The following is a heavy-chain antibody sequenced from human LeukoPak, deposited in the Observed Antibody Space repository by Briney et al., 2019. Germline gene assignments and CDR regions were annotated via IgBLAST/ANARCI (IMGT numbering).Heavy chain of an antibody. V-gene: IGHV4-39*07. J-gene: IGHJ3*02. D-gene: IGHD4-17*01. CDR2: IYYSGST. CDR3: ARDLVTVTKGFDI. Sequence: PSETLSLTCTVSGGSISSSSYYWGWIRQPPGKGLEWIGSIYYSGSTYYNPSLKSRVTISVDTSKNQFSLRLSSVTAADTAVYYCARDLVTVTKGFDIWGQGTMVSVSS. CDR1: GGSISSSSYY.